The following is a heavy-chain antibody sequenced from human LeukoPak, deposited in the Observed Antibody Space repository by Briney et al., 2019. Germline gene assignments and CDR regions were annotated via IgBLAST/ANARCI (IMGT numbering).Heavy chain of an antibody. D-gene: IGHD4-11*01. CDR3: ARPQRYSNYALDY. CDR2: IYHSGTT. CDR1: GYSITSSSW. V-gene: IGHV4-28*01. Sequence: PSDTLSLTCAVSGYSITSSSWWGWIRQPPGKGLEWIGYIYHSGTTYYNPSLQSRATMSVDTSKNQFSLKLSSVTAADTAVYYCARPQRYSNYALDYWGQGTLVTVSS. J-gene: IGHJ4*02.